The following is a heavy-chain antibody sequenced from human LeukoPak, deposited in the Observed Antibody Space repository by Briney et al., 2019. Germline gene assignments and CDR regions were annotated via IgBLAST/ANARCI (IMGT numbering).Heavy chain of an antibody. CDR2: INHSGST. V-gene: IGHV4-61*09. CDR1: GGSISSGSYY. CDR3: ARVRLHLTGYYREVKHLDI. Sequence: SQTLSLTCTVSGGSISSGSYYWSWIRQPAGKGLEWIGEINHSGSTNYNPSLKSRVTISVGTSKNQFSLKLSSVTAADTAVYYCARVRLHLTGYYREVKHLDIWGQGTMVAVSS. D-gene: IGHD3-9*01. J-gene: IGHJ3*02.